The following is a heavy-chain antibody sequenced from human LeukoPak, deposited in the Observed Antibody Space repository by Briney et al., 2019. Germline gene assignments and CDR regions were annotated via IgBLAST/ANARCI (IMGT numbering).Heavy chain of an antibody. CDR3: ARDGASPDMDV. V-gene: IGHV3-48*01. CDR1: GFTFSSYS. J-gene: IGHJ6*03. CDR2: ISSSSSTI. Sequence: PGGSLRLSCAASGFTFSSYSMNWVRQAPGKGLEWVSYISSSSSTIYYADSVKGRFTISRDNAKNSLYLQMNSLRAEDTAVYYCARDGASPDMDVWGKGTTVTVSS.